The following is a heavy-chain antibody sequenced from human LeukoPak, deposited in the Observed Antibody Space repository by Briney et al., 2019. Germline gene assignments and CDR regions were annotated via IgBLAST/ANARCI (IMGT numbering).Heavy chain of an antibody. Sequence: SETLSLTCAVYGGSFRGYYWSWIRQPPGKGLEWIGEINHSGSTNYNPSLKSRVTISVDTSKNQFSLKLSSVTAADTAVYYCARLSLGYCSSTSCYSPFGRGYYYYYMDVWGKGTTVTVSS. V-gene: IGHV4-34*01. J-gene: IGHJ6*03. CDR3: ARLSLGYCSSTSCYSPFGRGYYYYYMDV. CDR1: GGSFRGYY. CDR2: INHSGST. D-gene: IGHD2-2*01.